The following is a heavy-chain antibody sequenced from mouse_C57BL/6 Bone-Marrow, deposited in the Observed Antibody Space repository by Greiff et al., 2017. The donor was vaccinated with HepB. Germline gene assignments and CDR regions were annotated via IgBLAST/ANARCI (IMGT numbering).Heavy chain of an antibody. CDR3: ARRIITTDFDY. CDR2: IDPSDSYT. V-gene: IGHV1-50*01. D-gene: IGHD1-1*01. CDR1: GYTFTSYW. J-gene: IGHJ2*01. Sequence: QVQLQQSGAELVKPGASVKLSCKASGYTFTSYWMQWVKQRPGQGLEWIGEIDPSDSYTNYNQKFKGKATLTVDTSSSTAYMQLSSLTSEDSAVYYCARRIITTDFDYWGQGTTLTVSS.